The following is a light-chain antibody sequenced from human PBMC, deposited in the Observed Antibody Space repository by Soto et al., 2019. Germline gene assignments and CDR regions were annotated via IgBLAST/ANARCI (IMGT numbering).Light chain of an antibody. V-gene: IGKV3-20*01. J-gene: IGKJ1*01. CDR1: HSVSSNY. Sequence: EIVLTQSPGTLSLSPGERATLSCRSSHSVSSNYLAWYQQKPGQAPRLLIYDVSSRASGIPDRFRGSVSGTDFTLTISRLKPVDFAVYYCQQYGISPTFGQGTKVEIK. CDR3: QQYGISPT. CDR2: DVS.